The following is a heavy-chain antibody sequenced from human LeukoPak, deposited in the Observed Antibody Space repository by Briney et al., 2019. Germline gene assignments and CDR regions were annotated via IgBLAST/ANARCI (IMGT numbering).Heavy chain of an antibody. D-gene: IGHD2-2*01. Sequence: ASVKVSCKASGGTFSSYAISWVRQAPGQGLEWMGRIIPILGMANYAQKFQGRVTITADKSTSTAYMELSSLRSEDTAVYYCAREDLDIVVVPAAKATSYYYYGMDVWGQGTTVTVSS. CDR3: AREDLDIVVVPAAKATSYYYYGMDV. CDR1: GGTFSSYA. CDR2: IIPILGMA. V-gene: IGHV1-69*04. J-gene: IGHJ6*02.